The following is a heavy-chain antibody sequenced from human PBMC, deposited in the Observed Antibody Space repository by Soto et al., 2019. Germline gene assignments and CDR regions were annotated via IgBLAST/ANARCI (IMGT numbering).Heavy chain of an antibody. CDR2: ISGSGGET. D-gene: IGHD3-22*01. CDR3: AKEYYSDSSFDS. V-gene: IGHV3-23*01. J-gene: IGHJ4*02. Sequence: PGGSLRLSCATSGIIFSNYALSWVRQAPGKGLEWVSCISGSGGETYYADSVKGRFTISRDNSKNRLYLQMNSLRAEDTAIYYCAKEYYSDSSFDSWGQGTLVTV. CDR1: GIIFSNYA.